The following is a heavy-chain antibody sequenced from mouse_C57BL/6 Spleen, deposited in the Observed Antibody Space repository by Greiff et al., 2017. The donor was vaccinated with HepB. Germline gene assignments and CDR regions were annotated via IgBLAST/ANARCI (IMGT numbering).Heavy chain of an antibody. Sequence: VQLQQPGAELVRPGTSVKLSCKASGYTFTSYWMHWVKQRPGQGLEWIGVIDPSDSYTNYNQKFKGKATLTVDTSSSTAYMQLSSLTSEDSAVYYCAKTGTPWDYWGQGTTLTVSS. D-gene: IGHD4-1*01. V-gene: IGHV1-59*01. CDR2: IDPSDSYT. CDR3: AKTGTPWDY. J-gene: IGHJ2*01. CDR1: GYTFTSYW.